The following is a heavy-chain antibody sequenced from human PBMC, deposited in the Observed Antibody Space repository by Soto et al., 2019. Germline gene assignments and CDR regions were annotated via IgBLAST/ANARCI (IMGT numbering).Heavy chain of an antibody. CDR2: INHSGSA. D-gene: IGHD3-10*01. CDR1: GGSFSDYS. V-gene: IGHV4-34*01. CDR3: ARGLFSEDSYSGGWYYFDY. J-gene: IGHJ4*02. Sequence: QVQLQQWGAGLLKPSETLSLTCAVYGGSFSDYSWTWIRQPPGKALEWIGQINHSGSANYNPSLKSRVTISVGTPKNQFSLELTSVTAADTAVYYCARGLFSEDSYSGGWYYFDYWGQGTRVTVSS.